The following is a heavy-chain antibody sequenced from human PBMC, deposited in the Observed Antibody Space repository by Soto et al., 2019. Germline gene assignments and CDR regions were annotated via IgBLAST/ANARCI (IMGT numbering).Heavy chain of an antibody. J-gene: IGHJ3*02. Sequence: PGGSLRLSCAASGFIFSNYWMNWVRQAPGKGLEWVSSISSSSSNIYYADSVKGRFTISRDNSKNTLYLQMNSLRAEDTAVYYCASPLNHDSSSPNALDIWGRGTMVTV. D-gene: IGHD3-22*01. V-gene: IGHV3-21*01. CDR3: ASPLNHDSSSPNALDI. CDR2: ISSSSSNI. CDR1: GFIFSNYW.